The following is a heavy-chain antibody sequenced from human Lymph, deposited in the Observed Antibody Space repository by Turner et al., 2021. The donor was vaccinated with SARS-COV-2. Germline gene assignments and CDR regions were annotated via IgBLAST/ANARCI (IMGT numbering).Heavy chain of an antibody. CDR2: VNPNSGNT. V-gene: IGHV1-8*02. CDR3: ARGRYSGGGMDV. J-gene: IGHJ6*02. Sequence: QVQLVQSGAEVKKPGASVTVSCKAPGYTFTSYDINWVRQATGQGLEWMGWVNPNSGNTGYAQKFQGRVTMTRNTSISTAYMELSSLRSEDTAVYYCARGRYSGGGMDVWGQGTTVTVSS. CDR1: GYTFTSYD. D-gene: IGHD1-26*01.